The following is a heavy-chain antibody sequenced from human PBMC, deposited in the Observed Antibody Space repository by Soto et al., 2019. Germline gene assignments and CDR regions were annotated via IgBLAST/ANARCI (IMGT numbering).Heavy chain of an antibody. J-gene: IGHJ4*02. CDR2: ISSSSSYI. CDR1: GFTFSSYS. D-gene: IGHD6-19*01. CDR3: ARDKRSSGWYEDY. Sequence: GGSLRLSCAASGFTFSSYSMNWVRQAPGKGLEWVSSISSSSSYIYYADSVKGRFTISRDNAKNSLYLQMNSLRAEDTAVYYCARDKRSSGWYEDYWGQGTLVTVSS. V-gene: IGHV3-21*01.